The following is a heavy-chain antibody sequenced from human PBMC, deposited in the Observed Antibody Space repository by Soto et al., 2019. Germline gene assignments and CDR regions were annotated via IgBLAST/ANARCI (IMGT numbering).Heavy chain of an antibody. CDR2: ISYDGSNK. V-gene: IGHV3-30-3*01. D-gene: IGHD3-3*01. CDR1: GFTFSSYA. CDR3: ARDLLRFLEWLSLYYYYGMDV. Sequence: QVQLVESGGGVVQPGRSLRLSCAASGFTFSSYAMHWVRQAPGKGLEWVAVISYDGSNKYYADSVKGRFTISRDNSKNTLYLQMNSLRAEDTAVYYCARDLLRFLEWLSLYYYYGMDVWGQGTTVTVSS. J-gene: IGHJ6*02.